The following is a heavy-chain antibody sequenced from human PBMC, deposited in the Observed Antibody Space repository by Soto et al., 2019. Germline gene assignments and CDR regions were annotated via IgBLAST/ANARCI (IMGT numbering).Heavy chain of an antibody. CDR1: GYTLTELF. CDR2: FDPEDGET. V-gene: IGHV1-24*01. J-gene: IGHJ4*02. Sequence: ASVKVSCKVSGYTLTELFMHWVRQAPGKGPEWMGGFDPEDGETIYAQKFQGRVTMTEDTSTDTAHMELSSLRSEDTAVYYCATAVIAVAPIFDYWGQGTLVTVSS. D-gene: IGHD6-19*01. CDR3: ATAVIAVAPIFDY.